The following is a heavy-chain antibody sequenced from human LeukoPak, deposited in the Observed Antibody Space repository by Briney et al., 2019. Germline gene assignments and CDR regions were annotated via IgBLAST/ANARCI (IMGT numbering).Heavy chain of an antibody. CDR2: ISYNGRRK. J-gene: IGHJ4*02. D-gene: IGHD3-10*01. CDR1: GFSFSGYA. Sequence: GGSLRLSCVGSGFSFSGYAIHWVRQAPGKGLEWVALISYNGRRKEYADSVKGRFTIDRDNSKKTVYLQMNSLRAEDTAVYYCARDLSRSFSMIRGLIQHREFDFWGRGTLVTVSS. CDR3: ARDLSRSFSMIRGLIQHREFDF. V-gene: IGHV3-30*04.